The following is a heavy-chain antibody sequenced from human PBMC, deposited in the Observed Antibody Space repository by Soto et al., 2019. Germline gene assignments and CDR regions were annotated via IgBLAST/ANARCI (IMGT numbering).Heavy chain of an antibody. CDR3: ARSHSSSWHWFDP. Sequence: QVQLVESGGGVVQPGRSLRLSCAASGFTFSSYPMHWVRQAPGKGPEWVAVISVNGNNIHYGDSVKGRFTISRDNSKNTLYLQMSSLRVEDTAVYYCARSHSSSWHWFDPWGQETLVTVSS. V-gene: IGHV3-30-3*01. CDR1: GFTFSSYP. J-gene: IGHJ5*02. D-gene: IGHD6-13*01. CDR2: ISVNGNNI.